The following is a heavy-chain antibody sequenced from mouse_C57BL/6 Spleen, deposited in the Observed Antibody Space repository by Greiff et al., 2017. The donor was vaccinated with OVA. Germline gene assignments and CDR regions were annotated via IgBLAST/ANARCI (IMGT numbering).Heavy chain of an antibody. D-gene: IGHD2-4*01. CDR3: ARHEEGDYDFYYAMDY. CDR1: GYTFTEYT. CDR2: FYPGSGSI. Sequence: VQLQESGAELVKPGASVKLSCKASGYTFTEYTIHWVKQRSGQGLEWIGWFYPGSGSIKYNEKFKDKATLTADKSSSTVYMELSRLTSEDSAVYFCARHEEGDYDFYYAMDYWGQGTSVTVSS. V-gene: IGHV1-62-2*01. J-gene: IGHJ4*01.